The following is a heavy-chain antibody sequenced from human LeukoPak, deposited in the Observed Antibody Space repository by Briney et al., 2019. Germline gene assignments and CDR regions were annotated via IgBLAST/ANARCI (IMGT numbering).Heavy chain of an antibody. V-gene: IGHV4-59*01. CDR3: AREGSHYDILTGYYTGGDYFDY. CDR1: DGSISSYY. Sequence: PSETLSLTCTVSDGSISSYYWSWIRQPPGKGLEWIGYIYYSGSTNYNPSLKSRVTISVDTSKNQFSLKLSSVTAADTAVYYCAREGSHYDILTGYYTGGDYFDYWGQGTLVTVSS. D-gene: IGHD3-9*01. J-gene: IGHJ4*02. CDR2: IYYSGST.